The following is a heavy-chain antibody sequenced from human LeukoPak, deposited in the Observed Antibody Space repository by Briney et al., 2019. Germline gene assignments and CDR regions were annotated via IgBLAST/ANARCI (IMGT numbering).Heavy chain of an antibody. Sequence: SDTLSLSCAVSGYSITSSSWWGWIRQPPGKGLEWIGYIYHSGTTYYNPSLQSRVTMSVDTSKNQFSLKLSSVTAVDTAVYYCARKENVYYYFDYWGQGTLVTVSS. J-gene: IGHJ4*02. CDR2: IYHSGTT. V-gene: IGHV4-28*01. CDR3: ARKENVYYYFDY. CDR1: GYSITSSSW. D-gene: IGHD3-10*01.